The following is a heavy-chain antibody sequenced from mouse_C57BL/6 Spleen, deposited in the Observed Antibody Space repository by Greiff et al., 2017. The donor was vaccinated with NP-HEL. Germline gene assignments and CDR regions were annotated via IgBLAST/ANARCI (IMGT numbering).Heavy chain of an antibody. V-gene: IGHV1-64*01. J-gene: IGHJ2*01. CDR2: IHPNSGST. CDR3: ARKVDYGPFDY. D-gene: IGHD1-1*01. Sequence: QVQLQQSGAELVKPGASVKLSCKASGYTFTSYWMHWVKQRPGQGLEWIGMIHPNSGSTNYNEKFKSKATLTVDKSSSTAYMQLSSLTSEDSAVYYCARKVDYGPFDYWGQGTTLTVSS. CDR1: GYTFTSYW.